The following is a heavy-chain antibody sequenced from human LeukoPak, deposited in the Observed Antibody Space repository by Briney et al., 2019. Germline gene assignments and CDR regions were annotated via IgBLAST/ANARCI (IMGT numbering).Heavy chain of an antibody. V-gene: IGHV3-11*04. CDR1: GGSFSGYY. Sequence: PSETLSLTCAVYGGSFSGYYWSWIRQAPGKGLEWVSYISSSGSTIYYADSVKGRFTISRDNAKNSLYLQMNSLRAEDTAVYYCARVGYSSSSGSCGQGTLVTVSS. CDR2: ISSSGSTI. CDR3: ARVGYSSSSGS. D-gene: IGHD6-6*01. J-gene: IGHJ5*02.